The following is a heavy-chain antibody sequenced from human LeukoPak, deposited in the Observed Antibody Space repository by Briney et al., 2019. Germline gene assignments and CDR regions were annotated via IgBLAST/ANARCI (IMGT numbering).Heavy chain of an antibody. V-gene: IGHV4-39*02. CDR2: IYYSGST. J-gene: IGHJ6*03. D-gene: IGHD6-19*01. CDR3: ATDPTSPGIAVPGTNMDV. CDR1: GGSISSGSYY. Sequence: PSETLSLTCTVSGGSISSGSYYWSWIRQPAGKGLEWIGSIYYSGSTYYNPSLKSRVTISVDTSKNQFSLKLRSVTAADTAVYYCATDPTSPGIAVPGTNMDVWGKGTTVTVSS.